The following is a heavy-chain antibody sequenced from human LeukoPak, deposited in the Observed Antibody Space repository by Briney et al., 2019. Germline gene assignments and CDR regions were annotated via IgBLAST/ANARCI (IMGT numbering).Heavy chain of an antibody. D-gene: IGHD5-18*01. Sequence: SETLSLTCTVSGYSISSGYYWGWIRQPPGKGLEWIGSIYHSGSTYYNPSLKSRVTISVDTSKNQFSLKLSSVTAADTAVYYCARIQLSQQSPFYYYYYGMDVWGQGTTVTVSS. V-gene: IGHV4-38-2*02. J-gene: IGHJ6*02. CDR3: ARIQLSQQSPFYYYYYGMDV. CDR2: IYHSGST. CDR1: GYSISSGYY.